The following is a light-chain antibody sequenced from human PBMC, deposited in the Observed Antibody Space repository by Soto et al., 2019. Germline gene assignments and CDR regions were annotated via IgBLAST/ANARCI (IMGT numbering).Light chain of an antibody. CDR1: QSISSY. CDR2: AAS. J-gene: IGKJ2*01. V-gene: IGKV1-39*01. Sequence: DIQMTQSPSSQSASVGDRVTITCRASQSISSYLNWYQQKPGKAPKLLIYAASSLQSAVPSRFSGSGSGTDFTLTISSLQPEDFATYNCQQSYSTPSFGQGTKLEI. CDR3: QQSYSTPS.